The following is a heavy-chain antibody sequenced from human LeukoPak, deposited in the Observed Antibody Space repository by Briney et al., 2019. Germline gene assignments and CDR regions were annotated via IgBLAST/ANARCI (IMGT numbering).Heavy chain of an antibody. CDR1: GYTFTSYD. CDR2: MNPNSGNT. Sequence: ASVKVSCKASGYTFTSYDINWVRQATGQGLEWMGWMNPNSGNTGYAQKFQERVTITRDMSTSTAYMELSSLRSEDTAVYYCAADQMGGRGDWGQGTLVTVSS. V-gene: IGHV1-8*01. J-gene: IGHJ1*01. D-gene: IGHD5-24*01. CDR3: AADQMGGRGD.